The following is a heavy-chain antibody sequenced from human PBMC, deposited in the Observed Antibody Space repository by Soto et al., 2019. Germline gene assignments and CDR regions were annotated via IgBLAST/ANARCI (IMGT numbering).Heavy chain of an antibody. CDR3: ARERGNYKYFDY. J-gene: IGHJ4*02. D-gene: IGHD3-16*01. CDR1: GYTFTDYG. V-gene: IGHV1-18*01. CDR2: VNTYKGNT. Sequence: QVQLVQSGAEVKKPGASVKVSCKASGYTFTDYGFTWVRQAPGQGLEWMGWVNTYKGNTNYAQNFQGRVTMTTDTSTNTAHMELRGLRSDDTALYYCARERGNYKYFDYWGQGTLVAVSS.